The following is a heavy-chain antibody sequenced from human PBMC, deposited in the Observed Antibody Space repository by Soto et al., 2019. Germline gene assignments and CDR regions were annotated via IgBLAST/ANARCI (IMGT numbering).Heavy chain of an antibody. V-gene: IGHV3-23*01. D-gene: IGHD3-10*01. CDR3: VRDYYHFSGSYSDVPLDY. J-gene: IGHJ4*02. CDR1: GFTFYNYA. Sequence: GGSLRLSCVASGFTFYNYAMTWVRLAPGKVLEWVSTVLQSGDGTFYADSVRGRFIISRDNSKNTLYLQMSSLRADETALYNCVRDYYHFSGSYSDVPLDYWAQGAMVTVSS. CDR2: VLQSGDGT.